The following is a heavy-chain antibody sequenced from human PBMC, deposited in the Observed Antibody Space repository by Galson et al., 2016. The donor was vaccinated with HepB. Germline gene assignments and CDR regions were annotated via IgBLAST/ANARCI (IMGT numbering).Heavy chain of an antibody. V-gene: IGHV1-46*01. Sequence: SVKVSCKASGYTFTTYYMHWVRQAPGQGLEWMGIINPSGGSTNYAQKFQGRVTMTRDTSTSTVYMELSSLRSEDTAVYYCAGSGGNYLGGGYYYYAMDVWGQGTTVTVSS. CDR2: INPSGGST. CDR3: AGSGGNYLGGGYYYYAMDV. CDR1: GYTFTTYY. J-gene: IGHJ6*02. D-gene: IGHD1-26*01.